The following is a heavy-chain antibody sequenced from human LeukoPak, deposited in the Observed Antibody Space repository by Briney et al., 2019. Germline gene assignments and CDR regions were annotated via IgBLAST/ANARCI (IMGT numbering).Heavy chain of an antibody. CDR2: IYSGGST. Sequence: GGSLRLSCVVSGFIVSSNYMNWVRQAPGKGLEWASVIYSGGSTYYADSVKGRFTISRDDSKNTLYLQMTSLRAEDTAVYYCAKYSFGDLLYLFDNWGQGTLVTVSS. CDR1: GFIVSSNY. D-gene: IGHD3-10*01. CDR3: AKYSFGDLLYLFDN. V-gene: IGHV3-66*01. J-gene: IGHJ4*02.